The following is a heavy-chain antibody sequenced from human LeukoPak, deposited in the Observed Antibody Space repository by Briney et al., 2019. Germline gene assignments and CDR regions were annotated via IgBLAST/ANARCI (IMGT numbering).Heavy chain of an antibody. CDR1: GGSISSYY. D-gene: IGHD4-17*01. V-gene: IGHV4-59*01. CDR2: IYYSGST. CDR3: ARALSYGADFDY. Sequence: PSETLSLTCTVSGGSISSYYWSWIRQPPGKGLEWIGYIYYSGSTNYNPSLKSRVTISVDTSKNQFSLKLSSVTAADTAVYYCARALSYGADFDYWGQGILVTVSS. J-gene: IGHJ4*02.